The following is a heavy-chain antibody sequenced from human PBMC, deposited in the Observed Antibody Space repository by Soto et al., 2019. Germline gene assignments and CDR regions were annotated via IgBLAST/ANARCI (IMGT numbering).Heavy chain of an antibody. CDR3: ATTPYNSDFYLYY. Sequence: GESLKISCKGARDSFTSYWIGWVRQMPGKGLEWMGIIYPGDSDTRYSPSFQGQVTISADTSISTAYLQWSSLKASDTAMYYCATTPYNSDFYLYYWGPGTLVTVSS. CDR2: IYPGDSDT. CDR1: RDSFTSYW. D-gene: IGHD6-19*01. V-gene: IGHV5-51*01. J-gene: IGHJ4*02.